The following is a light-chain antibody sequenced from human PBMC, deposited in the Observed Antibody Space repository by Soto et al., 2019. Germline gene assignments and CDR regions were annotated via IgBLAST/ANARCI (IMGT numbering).Light chain of an antibody. V-gene: IGLV2-23*02. J-gene: IGLJ1*01. CDR2: EVS. Sequence: QSVLTPPASVSGSSGQSITISCAGTSSDVGSYNLVSWYQQHPGKAPRLMIYEVSKRPSGVSNRFSGSKSGNTASLTISGLQAEDEADYYCCSYAGSSTSPYVFGTGTKVTVL. CDR3: CSYAGSSTSPYV. CDR1: SSDVGSYNL.